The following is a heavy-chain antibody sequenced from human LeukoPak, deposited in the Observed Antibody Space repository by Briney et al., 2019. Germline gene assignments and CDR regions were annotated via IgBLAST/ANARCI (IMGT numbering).Heavy chain of an antibody. CDR2: ISAYNGNT. D-gene: IGHD3-10*01. CDR1: GYTFTGDY. CDR3: ARQGIRGAAFDI. V-gene: IGHV1-18*04. J-gene: IGHJ3*02. Sequence: GASVKVSCKASGYTFTGDYMHWVRQVPGQGREWMGWISAYNGNTNYAQKLQGRVTMTTDTSTSTAYMELRSLRSDDTAVYYCARQGIRGAAFDIWGQGTMVTVSS.